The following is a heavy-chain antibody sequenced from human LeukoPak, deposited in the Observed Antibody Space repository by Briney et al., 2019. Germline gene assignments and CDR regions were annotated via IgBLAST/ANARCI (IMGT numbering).Heavy chain of an antibody. CDR3: ARDGTYYYGSGSYFDY. CDR1: GGSISSGDYY. CDR2: IYYSGST. V-gene: IGHV4-30-4*01. Sequence: PSQTLSLTCAVSGGSISSGDYYWGWIRQPPGKGLEWIGYIYYSGSTYYNPSLKSRVTISVDTSKNQFSLKLSSVTAADTAVYYCARDGTYYYGSGSYFDYWGQGTLVTVSS. J-gene: IGHJ4*02. D-gene: IGHD3-10*01.